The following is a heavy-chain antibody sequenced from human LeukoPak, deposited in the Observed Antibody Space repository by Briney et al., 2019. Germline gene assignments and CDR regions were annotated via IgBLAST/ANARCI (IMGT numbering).Heavy chain of an antibody. J-gene: IGHJ5*02. Sequence: SETLSLTCTVSGGSISSGGYYWSWIRQHPGKGLEWIGYIYYGGSTYYNPSLKSRVTISVDTSKNQFSLKLTSVTAADTAVYYCARGVLPAPNWFDPWGQGTLVTVSS. CDR2: IYYGGST. D-gene: IGHD2-2*01. CDR3: ARGVLPAPNWFDP. CDR1: GGSISSGGYY. V-gene: IGHV4-31*03.